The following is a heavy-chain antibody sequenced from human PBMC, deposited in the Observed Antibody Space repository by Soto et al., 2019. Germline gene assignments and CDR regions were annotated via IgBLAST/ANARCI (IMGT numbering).Heavy chain of an antibody. J-gene: IGHJ4*02. CDR2: ISGSGGST. CDR3: AKSQGYCSSTSCHQFDY. Sequence: GGSLRLSCAASGFTFSSYAMSWVRQAPGKGLEWVSAISGSGGSTYYADSVKGRFTISRDNSKNTLYLQMNSLRAEYTAVYYCAKSQGYCSSTSCHQFDYWGQGTLVTVSS. CDR1: GFTFSSYA. D-gene: IGHD2-2*01. V-gene: IGHV3-23*01.